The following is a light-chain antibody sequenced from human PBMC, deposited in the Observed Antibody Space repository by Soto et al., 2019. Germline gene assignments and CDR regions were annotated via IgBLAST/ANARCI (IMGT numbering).Light chain of an antibody. CDR2: WAS. J-gene: IGKJ4*01. CDR3: QQYYRTPLT. Sequence: DIVMTHSPRSLFVSLGERATINSKSSQSILYSSNNKNYLAWYQQKPGQPPKLLIYWASTRESGVPDRFSGSGSGTDFTLTISSLQAEDVAVYYCQQYYRTPLTFGGGTKVDI. V-gene: IGKV4-1*01. CDR1: QSILYSSNNKNY.